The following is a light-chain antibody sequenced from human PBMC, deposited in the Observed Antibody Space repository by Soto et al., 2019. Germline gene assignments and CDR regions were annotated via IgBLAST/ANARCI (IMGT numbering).Light chain of an antibody. J-gene: IGLJ1*01. CDR3: SSYAGSSNV. Sequence: QSVLTQPPSASGSPGQSVVISCTGTSSDVGGYNYVSWYQQHPGQAPKLMIYEVNKRPSGVPDRFSGSKSGNTASLTVSGLQAEDEADYYCSSYAGSSNVFGTGTKVTV. V-gene: IGLV2-8*01. CDR1: SSDVGGYNY. CDR2: EVN.